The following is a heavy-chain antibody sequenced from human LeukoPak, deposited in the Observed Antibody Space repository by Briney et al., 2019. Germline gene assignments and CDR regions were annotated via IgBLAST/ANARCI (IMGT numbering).Heavy chain of an antibody. J-gene: IGHJ3*02. V-gene: IGHV3-7*01. CDR1: GFTFSSYW. CDR3: ARDGGQRYPGPDAFDI. CDR2: IKQDGSEK. Sequence: GGSLRLSCAASGFTFSSYWMSWVRQAPGKGLEWVANIKQDGSEKYYVDSVKGRFTISRDNAKNSLYLQMNSLRAEDTAVYYCARDGGQRYPGPDAFDIWGQGTMVTVSS. D-gene: IGHD3-16*01.